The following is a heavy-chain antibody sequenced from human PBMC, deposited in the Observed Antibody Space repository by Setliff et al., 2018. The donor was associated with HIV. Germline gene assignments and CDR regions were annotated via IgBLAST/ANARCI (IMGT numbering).Heavy chain of an antibody. V-gene: IGHV4-61*02. CDR1: GGSISSGSYS. Sequence: PSETLSLTCTVSGGSISSGSYSWTWIRQPAGKGLEWIGRIYTTGSTNYNPSLKSRVTMSVDTSNNQFSLKLTSLTAADTAVYFCARDPHYYDRSGHYSWFYFDYWGQGTLVTVSS. CDR3: ARDPHYYDRSGHYSWFYFDY. CDR2: IYTTGST. J-gene: IGHJ4*02. D-gene: IGHD3-22*01.